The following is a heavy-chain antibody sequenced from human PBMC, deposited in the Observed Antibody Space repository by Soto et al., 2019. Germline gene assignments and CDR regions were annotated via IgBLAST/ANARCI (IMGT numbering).Heavy chain of an antibody. CDR1: GFTFSNAW. CDR3: XXXXXXXXXXXRFDY. J-gene: IGHJ4*01. Sequence: GGSLRLSCAASGFTFSNAWINWVRQAPGKGLEWVGRIKSKTDGGTTDFAAPVKGRFAISRDDSKDMVYLQMNSLKTEDTGIYYCXXXXXXXXXXXRFDYWGHGTLVTVSS. CDR2: IKSKTDGGTT. V-gene: IGHV3-15*07.